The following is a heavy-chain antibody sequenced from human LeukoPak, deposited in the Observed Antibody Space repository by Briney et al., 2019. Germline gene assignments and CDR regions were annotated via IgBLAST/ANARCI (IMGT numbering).Heavy chain of an antibody. CDR1: GGSIRSYY. V-gene: IGHV4-59*08. D-gene: IGHD6-25*01. J-gene: IGHJ4*02. Sequence: PSETLSLTFTVSGGSIRSYYWSWIPPPPGKGLEWIGYIYYSGSTNYNPSLKSRVTISVDTSKNQFSLKLSSVTAADTAVYYCARHPQRLYFDYWGQGTLVTVSS. CDR2: IYYSGST. CDR3: ARHPQRLYFDY.